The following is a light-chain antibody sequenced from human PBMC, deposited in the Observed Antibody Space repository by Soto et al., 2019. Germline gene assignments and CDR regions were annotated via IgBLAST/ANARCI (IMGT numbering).Light chain of an antibody. V-gene: IGLV2-14*01. Sequence: QSALTQPASVSGSPGQSITISCTGTSSDIGTNNYVSWYQQHPGKAPKLMIYEVSARPSGVSNRFYGSKSGNTASLTISGLQAEDEADSYCSSYISSPMIFGGGTKVTVL. CDR1: SSDIGTNNY. J-gene: IGLJ2*01. CDR2: EVS. CDR3: SSYISSPMI.